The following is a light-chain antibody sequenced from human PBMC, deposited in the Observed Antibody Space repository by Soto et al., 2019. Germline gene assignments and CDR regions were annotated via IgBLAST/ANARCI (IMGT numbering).Light chain of an antibody. Sequence: QSVLTQAPSASGTPGQRVTISCSGSSSNIGSNSVNWYQQLPGTAPKLLIYNNNQRPSGVPDRFSGSKSGTSASLAISGLQSEDEADYYCATWDDSLNGWVFGGGTKLTV. CDR3: ATWDDSLNGWV. J-gene: IGLJ3*02. CDR2: NNN. V-gene: IGLV1-44*01. CDR1: SSNIGSNS.